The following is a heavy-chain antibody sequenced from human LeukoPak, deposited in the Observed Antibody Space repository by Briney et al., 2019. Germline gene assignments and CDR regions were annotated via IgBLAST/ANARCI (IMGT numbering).Heavy chain of an antibody. D-gene: IGHD6-25*01. Sequence: GGSLRLSCAASGFTFSSYTMNWVRQPPGKGLEWVSNIGTSSTTIYYADSVKGRFTISRDNAKNSLYLQMNSLRADDTAVYYCARFAAGGSYYYYMGVWGKGTTVTVSS. CDR1: GFTFSSYT. CDR3: ARFAAGGSYYYYMGV. CDR2: IGTSSTTI. V-gene: IGHV3-48*01. J-gene: IGHJ6*03.